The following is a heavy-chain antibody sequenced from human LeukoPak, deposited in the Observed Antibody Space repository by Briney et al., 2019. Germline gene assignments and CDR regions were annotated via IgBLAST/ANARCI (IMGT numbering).Heavy chain of an antibody. Sequence: GASVKVSCKASGYTFTSYDINWVRQATGQGLEWMGWMNPNSGNTGYAQKFQGRVTMTEDTSTDTAYMELSSLRSEDTAVYYCAKISQWELLPIVAFDIWGQGTMVTVSS. V-gene: IGHV1-8*02. D-gene: IGHD1-26*01. CDR3: AKISQWELLPIVAFDI. CDR1: GYTFTSYD. J-gene: IGHJ3*02. CDR2: MNPNSGNT.